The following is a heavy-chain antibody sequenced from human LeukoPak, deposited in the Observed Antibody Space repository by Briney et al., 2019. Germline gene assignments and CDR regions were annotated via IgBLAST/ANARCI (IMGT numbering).Heavy chain of an antibody. J-gene: IGHJ4*02. CDR3: ARGYYDSSGYYFDY. Sequence: SETLSLTCAVYGGSFSGYYWSWIRQPPGKGLGWIWEINHSGSTNYNPSLKSRVTISVDTSKNQFSRKRSSVTAADTAVYYCARGYYDSSGYYFDYWGQGTLVTVSS. V-gene: IGHV4-34*01. CDR1: GGSFSGYY. D-gene: IGHD3-22*01. CDR2: INHSGST.